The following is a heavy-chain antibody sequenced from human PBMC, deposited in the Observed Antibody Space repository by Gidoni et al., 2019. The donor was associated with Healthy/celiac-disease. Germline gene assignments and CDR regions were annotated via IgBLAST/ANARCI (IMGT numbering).Heavy chain of an antibody. CDR2: IKSKTDGGTT. D-gene: IGHD3-3*01. CDR3: TTGGYYDFWSGYELFDY. J-gene: IGHJ4*02. V-gene: IGHV3-15*07. Sequence: VRQAPGKGLEWVGRIKSKTDGGTTDYAAPVKGRFTISRDDSKNTLYLQMNSLKTEDTAVYYCTTGGYYDFWSGYELFDYWGQGTLVTVSS.